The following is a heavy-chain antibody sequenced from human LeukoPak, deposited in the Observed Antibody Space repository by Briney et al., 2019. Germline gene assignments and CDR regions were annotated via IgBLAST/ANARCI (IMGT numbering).Heavy chain of an antibody. D-gene: IGHD2-2*01. CDR2: INHSGST. CDR1: GGSFSGYY. Sequence: KPSETLSLTCAVYGGSFSGYYWSWIRQPPGKGLEWIGEINHSGSTNYNPSLKSRVTISVDTSKNQFSLKLSSVTAADTAVYYCARGPDDYFDYWGQGTLVTVSS. J-gene: IGHJ4*02. CDR3: ARGPDDYFDY. V-gene: IGHV4-34*09.